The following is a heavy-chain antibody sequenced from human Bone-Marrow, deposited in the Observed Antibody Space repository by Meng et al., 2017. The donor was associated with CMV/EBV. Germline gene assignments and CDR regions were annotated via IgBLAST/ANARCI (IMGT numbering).Heavy chain of an antibody. CDR2: ISSSSSYI. Sequence: GESLKISCAASGFTFSSYSMNWVRQAPGKGLEWVSSISSSSSYIYYADSAKGRFTISRDNAKNSLYLQMNSLRAEDTAVYYCARVGGSSSWRPYYYYYYGMDVWGQGTTVTVSS. CDR1: GFTFSSYS. J-gene: IGHJ6*02. CDR3: ARVGGSSSWRPYYYYYYGMDV. V-gene: IGHV3-21*01. D-gene: IGHD6-13*01.